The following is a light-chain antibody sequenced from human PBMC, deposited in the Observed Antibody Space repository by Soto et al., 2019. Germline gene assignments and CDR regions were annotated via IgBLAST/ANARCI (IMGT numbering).Light chain of an antibody. Sequence: EIVMTQSPATLSVSLGEGVTLSCRASQSIRGDLAWYQQKPGQTPRLLIYGASTRATGVPARFSGSGSGTEFTLTISSLQSADSAFYYCQQFNNWPLTFGGGTKVEIK. CDR1: QSIRGD. CDR2: GAS. CDR3: QQFNNWPLT. J-gene: IGKJ4*01. V-gene: IGKV3-15*01.